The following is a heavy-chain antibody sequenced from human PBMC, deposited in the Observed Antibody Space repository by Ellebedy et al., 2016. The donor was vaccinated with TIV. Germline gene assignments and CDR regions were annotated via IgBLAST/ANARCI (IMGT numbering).Heavy chain of an antibody. CDR1: GYTFTRYY. CDR2: TNPSDGST. Sequence: AASVKVSCKASGYTFTRYYMHWVRQAPGQGLEWMGLTNPSDGSTSYAQKFQGRVTMTRDTSTNTVSMELSSLRSDDTAVYFCARDHGTKSVDYWGQGTLDTVSS. J-gene: IGHJ4*02. V-gene: IGHV1-46*01. CDR3: ARDHGTKSVDY.